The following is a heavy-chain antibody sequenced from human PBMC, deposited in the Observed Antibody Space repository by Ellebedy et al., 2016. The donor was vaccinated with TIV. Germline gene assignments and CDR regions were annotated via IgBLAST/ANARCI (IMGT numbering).Heavy chain of an antibody. CDR3: ARGAASSPKYLDA. Sequence: GESLKIFCAASGFTFATYAMTWVRLAPGRGLEWVSVFFGSGGHTFYADSVRGRFTISRDNSENTLYLQMNDLRAEDTAVYYCARGAASSPKYLDAWGQGTLVTVSS. CDR2: FFGSGGHT. D-gene: IGHD6-13*01. J-gene: IGHJ5*02. V-gene: IGHV3-23*01. CDR1: GFTFATYA.